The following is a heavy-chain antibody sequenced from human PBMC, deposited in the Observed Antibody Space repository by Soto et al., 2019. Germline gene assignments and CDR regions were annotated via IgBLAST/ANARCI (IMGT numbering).Heavy chain of an antibody. Sequence: QVQLVESGGGVVQPVRSLRLSCVASGFTCTSYAMHWVRQAPGKGLDWVAVISYDESNKFYADSVKGRFTISRDNSKNTLYLQMHSLRGEDRAVSSCARGAHIVGTTHLDYLGRGTLVTVSS. CDR2: ISYDESNK. V-gene: IGHV3-30-3*01. CDR1: GFTCTSYA. D-gene: IGHD1-26*01. CDR3: ARGAHIVGTTHLDY. J-gene: IGHJ4*02.